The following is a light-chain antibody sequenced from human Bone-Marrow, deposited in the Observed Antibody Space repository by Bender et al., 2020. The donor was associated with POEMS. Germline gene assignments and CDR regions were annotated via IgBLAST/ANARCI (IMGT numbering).Light chain of an antibody. V-gene: IGLV2-14*03. J-gene: IGLJ3*02. CDR2: DVS. CDR3: CSYSTSTSLM. CDR1: RSDVVAYNY. Sequence: QSALTQPASVSGSPGQSITISCTATRSDVVAYNYVSWYQHHPGKAPSLIIYDVSDRPSGVSDRFSGSRSGHPASLTISGLQADDEADYYCCSYSTSTSLMFGGGTKLTVL.